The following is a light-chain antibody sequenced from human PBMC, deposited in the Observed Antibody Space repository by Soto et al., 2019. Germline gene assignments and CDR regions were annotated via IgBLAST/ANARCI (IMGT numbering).Light chain of an antibody. CDR1: QSVSKNY. CDR3: QQYGSSPWT. Sequence: EIVFTQSPGTLSLSPGERATLSCRASQSVSKNYLAWYQQKPGQAPRLVIYGASSRETGIPDRFSGSGSGTEFTLTISRLEPEDFAVYYCQQYGSSPWTFGQGTKVDIK. J-gene: IGKJ1*01. V-gene: IGKV3-20*01. CDR2: GAS.